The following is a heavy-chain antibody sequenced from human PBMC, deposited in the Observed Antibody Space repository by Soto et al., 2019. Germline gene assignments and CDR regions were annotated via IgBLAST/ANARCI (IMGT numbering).Heavy chain of an antibody. CDR3: ARLWSGYYDKSAFDI. J-gene: IGHJ3*02. Sequence: GGCRRLSGAASGFTFGNYAMHGVRQAPGKGLEWVAVISFDGGNNYAESVTGRFTISRDNSKNALYLQMNSLRPEDTAVYYCARLWSGYYDKSAFDIWGQGTTGTVS. D-gene: IGHD3-3*01. CDR2: ISFDGGN. V-gene: IGHV3-30*01. CDR1: GFTFGNYA.